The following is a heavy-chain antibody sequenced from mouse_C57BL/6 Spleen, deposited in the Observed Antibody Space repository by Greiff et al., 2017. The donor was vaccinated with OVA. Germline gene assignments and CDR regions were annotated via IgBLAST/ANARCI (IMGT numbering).Heavy chain of an antibody. D-gene: IGHD1-1*01. J-gene: IGHJ3*01. CDR1: GFTFSDYG. Sequence: EVQLVESGGGLVKPGGSLKLSCAASGFTFSDYGMHWVRQAPEKGLEWVAYISSGSSTIYYADTVKGRFTISRDNAKNTLFLQMTSLRSEDTAMYYCARTYGSSEGWFAYWGQGTLVTVSA. V-gene: IGHV5-17*01. CDR2: ISSGSSTI. CDR3: ARTYGSSEGWFAY.